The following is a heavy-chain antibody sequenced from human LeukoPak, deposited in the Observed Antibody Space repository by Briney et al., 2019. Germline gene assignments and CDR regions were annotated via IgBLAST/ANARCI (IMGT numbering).Heavy chain of an antibody. CDR2: IIPIFGTT. J-gene: IGHJ4*02. CDR3: ARGSSAASFDY. V-gene: IGHV1-69*13. Sequence: SVKVSCKASGGTFSSCAIGWVRQAPGQGLEWMGGIIPIFGTTKYAQKFQGRVTLTADESTSTAYMELSSLRSDDTAVYYCARGSSAASFDYWGQGTLVTVSS. D-gene: IGHD2-2*01. CDR1: GGTFSSCA.